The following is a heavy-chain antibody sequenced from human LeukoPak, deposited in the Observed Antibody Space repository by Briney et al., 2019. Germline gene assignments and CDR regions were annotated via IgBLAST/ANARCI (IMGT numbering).Heavy chain of an antibody. CDR3: ARRGVTPNYYMDV. J-gene: IGHJ6*03. Sequence: PSETLSLTCTVSGGSISSSSYYCAWMRQPPGKGLEWIGSIHYSGSTYYNPSLKSRVTISVDTSKNQFSLKLSSMTAADTAVYYCARRGVTPNYYMDVWGKGTTVTVSS. CDR1: GGSISSSSYY. D-gene: IGHD2-21*02. V-gene: IGHV4-39*07. CDR2: IHYSGST.